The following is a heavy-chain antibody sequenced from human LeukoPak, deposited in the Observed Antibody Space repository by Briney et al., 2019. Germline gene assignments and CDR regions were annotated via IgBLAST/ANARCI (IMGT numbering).Heavy chain of an antibody. CDR3: ARGTGGSSYGYFRYYMDV. CDR2: IYFSGNT. CDR1: GGSISSYY. Sequence: KSSETLSLTCTVSGGSISSYYWSWIRQPPGKGLEWIGYIYFSGNTNYNPSLKSRVTISVDTSKNQFSLKLSSVTAADTAVYYCARGTGGSSYGYFRYYMDVWGKGTTVTVSS. D-gene: IGHD5-18*01. J-gene: IGHJ6*03. V-gene: IGHV4-59*01.